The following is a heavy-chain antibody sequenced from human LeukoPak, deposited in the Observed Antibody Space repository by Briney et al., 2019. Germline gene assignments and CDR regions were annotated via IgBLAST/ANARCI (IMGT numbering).Heavy chain of an antibody. CDR3: AIRRGYTYGDDY. J-gene: IGHJ4*02. D-gene: IGHD5-18*01. CDR1: GLTFSSYW. CDR2: LHSDGSST. Sequence: GGSLRLSCAASGLTFSSYWMLWVRQAPGKGLVWVSRLHSDGSSTAYAESVKGRFTISRDNAKNTLYLQMNTLRAEDTAVYYCAIRRGYTYGDDYWGQGTLVTVSS. V-gene: IGHV3-74*03.